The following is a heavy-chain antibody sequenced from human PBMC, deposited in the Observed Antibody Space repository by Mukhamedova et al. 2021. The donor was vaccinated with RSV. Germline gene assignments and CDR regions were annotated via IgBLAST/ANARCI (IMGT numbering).Heavy chain of an antibody. CDR2: ISYDGSNK. J-gene: IGHJ4*02. Sequence: TFSSYGMHWVRQAPGKGLEWVAVISYDGSNKYYADSVKGRFTISRDNSKNTLYLQMNSLRAEYTAVYYCVLGYIVATHLDYWGQ. CDR1: TFSSYG. CDR3: VLGYIVATHLDY. V-gene: IGHV3-30*03. D-gene: IGHD5-12*01.